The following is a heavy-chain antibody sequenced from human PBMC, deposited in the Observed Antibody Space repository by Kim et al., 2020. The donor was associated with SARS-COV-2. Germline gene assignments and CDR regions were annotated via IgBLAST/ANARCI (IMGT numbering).Heavy chain of an antibody. CDR1: GGSISSYY. V-gene: IGHV4-59*01. D-gene: IGHD3-10*01. CDR2: IYYSGTT. CDR3: SRTYYFGSGSYYNPYYYYCGMDV. J-gene: IGHJ6*04. Sequence: SETLSLTCTVSGGSISSYYWSWIRQPPGKGLEWIGYIYYSGTTNYNPSLKSRVTITVDTSKNQFSLKLSSVTAADTAMYFCSRTYYFGSGSYYNPYYYYCGMDVWGEGTTVTVSS.